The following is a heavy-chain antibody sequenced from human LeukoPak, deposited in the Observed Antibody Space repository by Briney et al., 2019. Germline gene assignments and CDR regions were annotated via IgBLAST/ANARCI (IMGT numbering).Heavy chain of an antibody. CDR2: IYYSGST. V-gene: IGHV4-59*01. J-gene: IGHJ5*02. Sequence: SETLSLTCTVSGGSISSYYWSWIRQPPGKGLEWIGYIYYSGSTNYNPSLKSRVTISVDTSKNQFSLKLSSVTAADTAVYYCARASRRFGVSWFDPWGQGTLVTVSS. D-gene: IGHD3-10*01. CDR1: GGSISSYY. CDR3: ARASRRFGVSWFDP.